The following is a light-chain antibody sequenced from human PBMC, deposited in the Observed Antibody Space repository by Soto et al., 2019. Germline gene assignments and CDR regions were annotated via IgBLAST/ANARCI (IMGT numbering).Light chain of an antibody. V-gene: IGKV3-20*01. CDR3: QQYANSPLT. J-gene: IGKJ4*01. Sequence: EIVLTQSPGTLSLSPGERATLSCRASQSVRSTYLAWYQQKPGQAPRLLIYGASSRATGIPDRFSGSGSGTDFTLTISRLEPEDFAVNYCQQYANSPLTFGGGTKVEIK. CDR1: QSVRSTY. CDR2: GAS.